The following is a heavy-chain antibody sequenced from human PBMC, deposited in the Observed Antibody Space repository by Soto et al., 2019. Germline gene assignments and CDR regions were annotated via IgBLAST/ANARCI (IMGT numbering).Heavy chain of an antibody. D-gene: IGHD4-17*01. CDR3: ASRPNNDDYGGNSFSWYFDL. CDR1: GGTFSSYT. J-gene: IGHJ2*01. Sequence: QVQLVQSGAEVKKPGSSVKVSCKASGGTFSSYTISWVRQAPGQGLEWMGRIIPILGIANYAQKFQGRVTITADKSTSTAYMELSSLRSEDTAVYYCASRPNNDDYGGNSFSWYFDLWGRGTLVTVSS. V-gene: IGHV1-69*02. CDR2: IIPILGIA.